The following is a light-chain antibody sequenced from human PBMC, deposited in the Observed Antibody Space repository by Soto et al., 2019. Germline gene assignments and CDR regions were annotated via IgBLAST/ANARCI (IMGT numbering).Light chain of an antibody. CDR1: QSVGSD. CDR3: QQYNSWPLT. Sequence: EIVMTQSPATLSVSAGERATLSCRASQSVGSDLACYQHKAGKARMLLVYNMFTMASGVPPRISGSGSGTEFTRTISSLQSEDFAVYYCQQYNSWPLTFGGGTKVDIK. J-gene: IGKJ4*01. CDR2: NMF. V-gene: IGKV3-15*01.